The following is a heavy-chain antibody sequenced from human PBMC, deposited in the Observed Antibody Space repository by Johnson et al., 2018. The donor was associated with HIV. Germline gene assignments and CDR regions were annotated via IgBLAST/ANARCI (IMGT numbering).Heavy chain of an antibody. V-gene: IGHV3-15*01. CDR2: IKSKTDGGTT. CDR3: ARVRYYDILTGYRKAYDAFDI. D-gene: IGHD3-9*01. Sequence: VQLVESGGGLVQPGGSLRLSCAASGFTFGAYWMSWVRQAPGKGLEWVGRIKSKTDGGTTDYAAPVKGRFTISRDDSKNTLYFQMNSLRVEDTAVYYCARVRYYDILTGYRKAYDAFDIWGQGTMVTVSS. CDR1: GFTFGAYW. J-gene: IGHJ3*02.